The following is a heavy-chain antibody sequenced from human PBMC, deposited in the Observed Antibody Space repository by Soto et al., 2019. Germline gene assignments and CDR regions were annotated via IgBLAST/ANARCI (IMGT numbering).Heavy chain of an antibody. CDR1: GFTFSSYA. J-gene: IGHJ4*02. D-gene: IGHD3-22*01. CDR3: AKWHTYNYDSSSFSGFDC. V-gene: IGHV3-23*01. Sequence: PGGALRLSSAASGFTFSSYAMTWVRQAPGKGLEWVSAISGGGTTYYADSVTGRFTISRDNSKSTLYLQMNSLRAEDTAAYYCAKWHTYNYDSSSFSGFDCWGQGPPFPAS. CDR2: ISGGGTT.